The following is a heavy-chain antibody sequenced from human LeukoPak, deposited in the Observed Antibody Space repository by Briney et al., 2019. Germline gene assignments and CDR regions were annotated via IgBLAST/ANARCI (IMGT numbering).Heavy chain of an antibody. CDR1: GFTVSSNY. CDR3: ARGQGYSSSWYEERSLYYYYYYMDV. V-gene: IGHV3-53*01. D-gene: IGHD6-13*01. J-gene: IGHJ6*03. Sequence: GGSLRLSCAASGFTVSSNYMSWVRQAPGKGLEWVSVIYSGGSTYYADSVKGRFTISRDNSKNTLYLQMNSLRAEDTAVYYCARGQGYSSSWYEERSLYYYYYYMDVWGKGTTVTVSS. CDR2: IYSGGST.